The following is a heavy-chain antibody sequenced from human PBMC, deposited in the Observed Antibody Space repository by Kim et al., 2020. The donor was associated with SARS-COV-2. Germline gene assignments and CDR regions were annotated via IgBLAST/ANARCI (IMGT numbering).Heavy chain of an antibody. V-gene: IGHV3-49*03. CDR2: IRSKAYGGTT. Sequence: GGSLRLSCTASGFTFGDYAMSWFRQAPGKGLEWVGFIRSKAYGGTTEYAASVKGRFTISRDDSKSIAYLQMNSLKTEDTAVYYCTRDPSYSSGWYRSGSYYDPPFDYWGQGTLVTVSS. CDR1: GFTFGDYA. J-gene: IGHJ4*02. D-gene: IGHD6-19*01. CDR3: TRDPSYSSGWYRSGSYYDPPFDY.